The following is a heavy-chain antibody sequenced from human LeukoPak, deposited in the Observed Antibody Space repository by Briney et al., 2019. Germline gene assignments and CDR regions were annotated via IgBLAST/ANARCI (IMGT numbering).Heavy chain of an antibody. Sequence: ASVKVSCKASGYTFTGYYMHWVRQAPGQGLEWMGRINPNSGGTNYAQKFQGRVTMTRDTSISTAYMELSRLRSDDTAVYYCASLRGYSYGYDYWGQGTLVTVSS. D-gene: IGHD5-18*01. CDR1: GYTFTGYY. CDR3: ASLRGYSYGYDY. V-gene: IGHV1-2*06. CDR2: INPNSGGT. J-gene: IGHJ4*02.